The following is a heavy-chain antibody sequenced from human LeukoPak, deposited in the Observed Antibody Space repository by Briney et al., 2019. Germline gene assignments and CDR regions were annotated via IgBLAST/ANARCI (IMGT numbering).Heavy chain of an antibody. CDR2: ISGDGNAK. V-gene: IGHV3-48*01. J-gene: IGHJ4*02. CDR3: ARDYVYAFDY. D-gene: IGHD2/OR15-2a*01. Sequence: PGGSLRLSCAASGFSFSSYSINWVRQAPGKGLEWVSYISGDGNAKHYTDSVKGRFTISRDNAKNALYLLMNSLRAEDTAVYFCARDYVYAFDYWGQGTLVTVSS. CDR1: GFSFSSYS.